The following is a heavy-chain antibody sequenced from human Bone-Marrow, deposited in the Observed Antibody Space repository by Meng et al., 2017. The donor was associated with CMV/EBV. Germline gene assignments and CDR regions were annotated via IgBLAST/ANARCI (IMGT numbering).Heavy chain of an antibody. J-gene: IGHJ6*02. D-gene: IGHD2-2*01. CDR1: GFTFGAYA. V-gene: IGHV3-49*04. Sequence: GESLKIPCTAPGFTFGAYAMSWVRQAPGKGLEWVGFIRSKAYGGTTEYAASVKGRFTISRDDSKSIAYLQMNSLKTEDTAVYYCTRVSLDIVVVPAAKPYYYYYGMDVWGQGTTVTVSS. CDR2: IRSKAYGGTT. CDR3: TRVSLDIVVVPAAKPYYYYYGMDV.